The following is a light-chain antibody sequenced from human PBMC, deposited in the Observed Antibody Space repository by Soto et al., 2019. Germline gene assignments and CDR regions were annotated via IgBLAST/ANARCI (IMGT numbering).Light chain of an antibody. Sequence: DIQMTQSPSSLSASVGDRVTITCRTSQTIRNYLNWYQLKPGKAPKLVIYAASNLKSGVPSRFSGRGSGKEFPLTISSLQPEDFASFYCQQTSTSPFTFGPGTKVDVK. J-gene: IGKJ3*01. CDR2: AAS. CDR3: QQTSTSPFT. V-gene: IGKV1-39*01. CDR1: QTIRNY.